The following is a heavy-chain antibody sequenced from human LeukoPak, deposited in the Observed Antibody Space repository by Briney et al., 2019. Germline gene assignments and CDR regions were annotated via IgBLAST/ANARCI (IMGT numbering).Heavy chain of an antibody. CDR3: ARDANYYDSSGYSDAFDI. CDR1: GGTFSSYA. D-gene: IGHD3-22*01. J-gene: IGHJ3*02. Sequence: GASVKVSCKASGGTFSSYAISWVRQAPGQGLEWMGGIIPIFGTANYAQKFQGRVTITADKSTSTAYMELSSLRAEDTAVYYCARDANYYDSSGYSDAFDIWGQGTMVTVSS. CDR2: IIPIFGTA. V-gene: IGHV1-69*06.